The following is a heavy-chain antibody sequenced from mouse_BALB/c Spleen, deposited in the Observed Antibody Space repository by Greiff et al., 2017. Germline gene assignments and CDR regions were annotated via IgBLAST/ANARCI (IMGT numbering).Heavy chain of an antibody. Sequence: EVHLVESGGGLVKPGGSLKLSCAASGFTFSDYYMYWVRQTPEKRLEWVATISDGGSYTNYPDSVKGRFTISIVNAKNNLYLQVRSLKSEDTAMYYLARDARDFWGQGTSVTVSS. CDR3: ARDARDF. D-gene: IGHD6-1*01. V-gene: IGHV5-4*02. J-gene: IGHJ4*01. CDR2: ISDGGSYT. CDR1: GFTFSDYY.